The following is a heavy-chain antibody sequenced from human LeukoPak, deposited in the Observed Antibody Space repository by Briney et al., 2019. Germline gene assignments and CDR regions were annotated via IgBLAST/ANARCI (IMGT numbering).Heavy chain of an antibody. Sequence: GGSLRLSCAASGFTFNSYAIHWVRQAPGKGLDWVAVISYDGSETYYADSVRGRFVVSRDNSKNTLYLRMNSLRVEDTAVYYCARDLGTYSVSGAGGYWGQGALVTVSS. CDR3: ARDLGTYSVSGAGGY. J-gene: IGHJ4*02. D-gene: IGHD6-19*01. CDR2: ISYDGSET. V-gene: IGHV3-30*09. CDR1: GFTFNSYA.